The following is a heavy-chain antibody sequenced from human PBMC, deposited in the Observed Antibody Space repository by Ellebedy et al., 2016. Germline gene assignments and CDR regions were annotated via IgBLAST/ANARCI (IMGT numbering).Heavy chain of an antibody. V-gene: IGHV1-69*13. J-gene: IGHJ6*02. D-gene: IGHD1-26*01. CDR2: IIPIFGTA. Sequence: SVKVSXXASGGTFSSYAISWVRQAPGQGLEWMGGIIPIFGTANYAQKFQGRVTITADESTSTAYMELSSLRSEDTAVYYCARGEPLHYYYYGMDVWGQGTTVTVSS. CDR1: GGTFSSYA. CDR3: ARGEPLHYYYYGMDV.